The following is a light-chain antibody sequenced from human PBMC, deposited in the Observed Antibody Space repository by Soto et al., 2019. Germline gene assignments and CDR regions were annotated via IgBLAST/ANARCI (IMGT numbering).Light chain of an antibody. CDR3: QKLDAYPPWT. CDR1: QGISSN. CDR2: GAS. J-gene: IGKJ1*01. V-gene: IGKV1-9*01. Sequence: QLTQSPSSLSASVGDRVTITCRASQGISSNLAWYQQKPGRAPKLLIFGASTLQSGVPPRFSGSGSGTDFTLTISSLQPEDFATYFCQKLDAYPPWTFGQGTKVAIK.